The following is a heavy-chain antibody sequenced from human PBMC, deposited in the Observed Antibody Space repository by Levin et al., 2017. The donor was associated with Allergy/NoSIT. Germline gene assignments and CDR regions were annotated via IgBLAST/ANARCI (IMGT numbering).Heavy chain of an antibody. Sequence: GSLRLSCAASGFTFTDFYMSWIRQAPGKGLEWVSFISSRGDYTNYADSVKGRFTISRDNAENSLFLQMNSLRAEDTAVYYCAPNYYDSSAYPYWGQGTLVTVSS. D-gene: IGHD3-22*01. CDR2: ISSRGDYT. V-gene: IGHV3-11*03. J-gene: IGHJ4*02. CDR3: APNYYDSSAYPY. CDR1: GFTFTDFY.